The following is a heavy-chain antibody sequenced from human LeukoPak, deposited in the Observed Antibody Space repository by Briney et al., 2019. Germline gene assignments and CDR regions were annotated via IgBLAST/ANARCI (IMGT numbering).Heavy chain of an antibody. V-gene: IGHV3-23*01. J-gene: IGHJ4*02. CDR2: ISGSGGST. D-gene: IGHD3-10*01. CDR1: GFTFSSYA. Sequence: QPGGSLRLPCVASGFTFSSYAMSWVRQAPGKGLEWVSAISGSGGSTYYADSVKGRFTISRANSKNTLYLQMNSLRAEDTAVYYCAKGAHGWFRELFDYWGQGTLVTVSS. CDR3: AKGAHGWFRELFDY.